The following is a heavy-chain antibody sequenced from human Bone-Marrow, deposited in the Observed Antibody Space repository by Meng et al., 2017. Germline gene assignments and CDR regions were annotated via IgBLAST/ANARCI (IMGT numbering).Heavy chain of an antibody. CDR2: INHSGST. Sequence: QVRVQQWGAGLLKPSETLSLTCAVYGGSFSGYDWSWIRWPPGKGLEWIGEINHSGSTNYNPSLESRATISVDTSQNNLSLKLSSVTAADSAVYYCARGPTTMAHDFDYWGQGTLVTVSS. J-gene: IGHJ4*02. CDR1: GGSFSGYD. CDR3: ARGPTTMAHDFDY. D-gene: IGHD4-11*01. V-gene: IGHV4-34*01.